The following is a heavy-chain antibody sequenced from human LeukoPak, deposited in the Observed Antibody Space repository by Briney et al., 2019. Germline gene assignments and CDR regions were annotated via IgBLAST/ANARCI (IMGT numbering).Heavy chain of an antibody. V-gene: IGHV4-34*01. Sequence: NPSETLSLTCAVYGGSFSGYYWSWIRQPPGKGLEWIGEINHSGSANYNPSLKSRVTISVDTSKNQFSLKLSSETAADTAVYYCARSRRRTMVRGVITSSGSLHFDYWGQGTLVTVSS. CDR3: ARSRRRTMVRGVITSSGSLHFDY. J-gene: IGHJ4*02. D-gene: IGHD3-10*01. CDR1: GGSFSGYY. CDR2: INHSGSA.